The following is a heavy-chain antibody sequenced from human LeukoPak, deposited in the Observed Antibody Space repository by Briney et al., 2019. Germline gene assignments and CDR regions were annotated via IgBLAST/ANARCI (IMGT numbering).Heavy chain of an antibody. D-gene: IGHD5-18*01. J-gene: IGHJ4*02. V-gene: IGHV1-46*01. Sequence: ASVKVSCKASGYTFTGYYMHWVRQAPGQGLEWMGIINPSGGSTSYAQKFQGRVTMTRDMSTSTVYMELSSLRSEDTAVYYCAGGYSYGSKGNYFDYWGQGTLVTVSS. CDR2: INPSGGST. CDR1: GYTFTGYY. CDR3: AGGYSYGSKGNYFDY.